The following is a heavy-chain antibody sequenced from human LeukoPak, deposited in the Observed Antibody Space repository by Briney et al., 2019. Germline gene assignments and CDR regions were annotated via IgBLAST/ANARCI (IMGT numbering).Heavy chain of an antibody. CDR2: IHPNDAST. V-gene: IGHV5-51*01. CDR3: ARGPSSRETNWFDP. Sequence: GESLKISCKASGYSFASYWIGWVRQTSGKGLEWMAIIHPNDASTIYSPSFQGHVTISADKSISTAYLQWSSLKASDTAMYYCARGPSSRETNWFDPWGQGTLVTVSS. J-gene: IGHJ5*02. D-gene: IGHD6-13*01. CDR1: GYSFASYW.